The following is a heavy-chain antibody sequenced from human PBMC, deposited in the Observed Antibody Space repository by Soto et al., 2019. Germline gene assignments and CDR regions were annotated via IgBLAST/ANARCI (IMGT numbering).Heavy chain of an antibody. CDR2: ISAYNGNT. D-gene: IGHD3-10*01. V-gene: IGHV1-18*01. J-gene: IGHJ4*02. CDR3: ARDQESITDRILQY. CDR1: GDTFASFR. Sequence: ASVKVSCKASGDTFASFRFIWARQSPGQGLEWLGWISAYNGNTHYAQKVRDRVTLTTDTSTNTAYMELRSLTSDDTAVYYCARDQESITDRILQYWGQGTRVTVSS.